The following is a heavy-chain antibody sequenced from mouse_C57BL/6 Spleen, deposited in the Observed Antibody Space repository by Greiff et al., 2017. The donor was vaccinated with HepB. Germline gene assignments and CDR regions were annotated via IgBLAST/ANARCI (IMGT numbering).Heavy chain of an antibody. J-gene: IGHJ1*03. CDR3: ARHYGSSYNWYFDV. D-gene: IGHD1-1*01. CDR1: GYTFTSYW. V-gene: IGHV1-59*01. Sequence: QVQLQQPGAELVRPGTSVKLSCKASGYTFTSYWMHWVKQRPGQGLEWIGVIDPSDSYTNYKQKFKGKATLTVDTSSSTAYMQLSILTSEDSAVYYCARHYGSSYNWYFDVWGTGTTVTVSS. CDR2: IDPSDSYT.